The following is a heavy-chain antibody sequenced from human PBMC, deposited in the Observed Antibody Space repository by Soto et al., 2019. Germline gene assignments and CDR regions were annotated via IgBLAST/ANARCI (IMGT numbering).Heavy chain of an antibody. D-gene: IGHD2-15*01. CDR2: IYYSGST. CDR3: AKIVVVVAATGALWYYGMDV. J-gene: IGHJ6*02. Sequence: SETLSLTCTVSGGSISSGGYYLRWIRQHPGKGLEWIGYIYYSGSTYYNPSLKSRVTISVDTSKNQFSLKLSSVTAADTAVYYCAKIVVVVAATGALWYYGMDVWGQGTTVNVSS. V-gene: IGHV4-39*01. CDR1: GGSISSGGYY.